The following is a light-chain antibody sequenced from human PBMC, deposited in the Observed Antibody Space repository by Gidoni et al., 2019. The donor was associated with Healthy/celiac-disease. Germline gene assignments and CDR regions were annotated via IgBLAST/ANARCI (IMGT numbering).Light chain of an antibody. V-gene: IGKV1-5*03. Sequence: DIQMPQSPSTLSASVGDRVTITCRASQSISSWLAWYQQKPGKAPKLLIYKASSLESGVPSRFRGSGSGTEFTLTISSLQPDDFATYYCQQYNGYSFTFGPGTKVEI. CDR2: KAS. CDR3: QQYNGYSFT. CDR1: QSISSW. J-gene: IGKJ3*01.